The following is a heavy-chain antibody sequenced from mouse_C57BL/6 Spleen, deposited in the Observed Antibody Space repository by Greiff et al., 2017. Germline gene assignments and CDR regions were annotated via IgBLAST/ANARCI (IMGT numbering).Heavy chain of an antibody. CDR3: ARHEDRYGYDVPFFAY. Sequence: VQLQQSGAELVKPGASVKLSCKASGYTFTEYTIHWVKQRSGQGLEWIGWFYPGSGSIKYNEKFKDKATLTADKSSSTVYMELSRLTSEDSAVYFWARHEDRYGYDVPFFAYWGQGTLVTVSA. D-gene: IGHD2-2*01. J-gene: IGHJ3*01. CDR1: GYTFTEYT. V-gene: IGHV1-62-2*01. CDR2: FYPGSGSI.